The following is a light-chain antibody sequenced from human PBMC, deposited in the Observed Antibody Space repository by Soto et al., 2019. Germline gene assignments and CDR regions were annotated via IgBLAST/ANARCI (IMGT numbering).Light chain of an antibody. Sequence: DIQMTQSPSSLSASVGDRVTITCRASQGINNFLAWYQQKQGKVPKLLIYAASTLQSGVPPRFSGSGSGTDFTLTINSLQPEDVATYYCQKYDIAPLTFGAGTKVDVK. CDR3: QKYDIAPLT. CDR1: QGINNF. J-gene: IGKJ3*01. CDR2: AAS. V-gene: IGKV1-27*01.